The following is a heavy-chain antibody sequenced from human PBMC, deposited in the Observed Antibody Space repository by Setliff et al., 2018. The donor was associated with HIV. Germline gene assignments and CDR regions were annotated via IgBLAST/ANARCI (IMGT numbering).Heavy chain of an antibody. CDR2: INSASGGT. CDR1: GYTFTDNY. D-gene: IGHD5-12*01. CDR3: ARDTLNGYNCPGDAFDI. V-gene: IGHV1-2*02. Sequence: GASVKVSCKASGYTFTDNYIHWVRQAPGQGLEWMAWINSASGGTNYAQNFQGRVTVTRDTSINTVYLEVNGLKSDDTAVYYCARDTLNGYNCPGDAFDIWGQGTMVTVSS. J-gene: IGHJ3*02.